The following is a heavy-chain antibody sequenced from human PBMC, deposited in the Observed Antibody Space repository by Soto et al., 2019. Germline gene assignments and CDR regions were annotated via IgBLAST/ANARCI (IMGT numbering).Heavy chain of an antibody. D-gene: IGHD3-9*01. CDR2: IYYSGTT. J-gene: IGHJ2*01. CDR3: SRRPFYFDLNWYFDL. CDR1: GGYISRGDYY. Sequence: PSETLSLTCTVSGGYISRGDYYWGWIRQSPGKGLEWIGSIYYSGTTYNNPSLQSRVAISVDTSKSQFSLKLSSVTAADTAVYYCSRRPFYFDLNWYFDLWGRGTLVT. V-gene: IGHV4-39*01.